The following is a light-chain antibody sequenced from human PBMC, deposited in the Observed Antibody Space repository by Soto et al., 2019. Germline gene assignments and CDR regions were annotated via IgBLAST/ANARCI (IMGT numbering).Light chain of an antibody. CDR3: QQYNNWPPGT. CDR1: ESVSNN. V-gene: IGKV3-15*01. Sequence: EIVMTQSPATLSVSPGEGATVSCRASESVSNNLAWYQQKPGQSPRLLIYAAYTRATGIPARFSGSGSGAEFTLTISNLQSEDFAIYYCQQYNNWPPGTFGQGTKVEVK. CDR2: AAY. J-gene: IGKJ1*01.